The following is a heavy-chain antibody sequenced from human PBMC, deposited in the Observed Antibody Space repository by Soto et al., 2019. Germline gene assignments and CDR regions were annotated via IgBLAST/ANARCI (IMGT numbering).Heavy chain of an antibody. J-gene: IGHJ4*02. CDR2: ISSSSYI. CDR1: GFTFSSYS. CDR3: AREIPYGDYVLTFDY. V-gene: IGHV3-21*01. Sequence: GGSLRLSCAASGFTFSSYSMNWVRQAPGKGLEWVSSISSSSYIYYADSVKGRFTISRDNAKNSLYLQMNSLRAEDTAVYYCAREIPYGDYVLTFDYWGQGTLVTVSS. D-gene: IGHD4-17*01.